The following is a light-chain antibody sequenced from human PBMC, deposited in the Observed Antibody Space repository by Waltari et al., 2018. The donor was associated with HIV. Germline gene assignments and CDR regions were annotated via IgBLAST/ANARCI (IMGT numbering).Light chain of an antibody. V-gene: IGLV2-23*02. CDR1: SHDVGPYQR. CDR3: YSYVRDISTWV. Sequence: SALPPHSPVVASPRGSTAITCTATSHDVGPYQRVSQYQQHPGKAPRLIMYDVRERPAGVSNRFTGSKSGTTASLTISGLQAEDEADYDCYSYVRDISTWVFGGGTKLTVL. CDR2: DVR. J-gene: IGLJ3*02.